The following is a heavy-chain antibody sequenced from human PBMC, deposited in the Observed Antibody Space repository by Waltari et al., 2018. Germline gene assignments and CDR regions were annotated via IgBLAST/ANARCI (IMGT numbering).Heavy chain of an antibody. CDR1: GGSISRGSYY. CDR3: ARDEPSGDYGAFDI. V-gene: IGHV4-61*02. CDR2: IYTSGST. D-gene: IGHD4-17*01. Sequence: QVQLQESGPGLVKPSQTLSLTCTVSGGSISRGSYYWSWIRQPAGKGLEWIGRIYTSGSTNYNPSLKSRVTISVDTSKNQFSLKLSSVTAADTAVYYCARDEPSGDYGAFDIWGQGTMVTVSS. J-gene: IGHJ3*02.